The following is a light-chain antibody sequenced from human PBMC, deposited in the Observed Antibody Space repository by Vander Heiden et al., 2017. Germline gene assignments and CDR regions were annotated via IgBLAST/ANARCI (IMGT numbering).Light chain of an antibody. J-gene: IGLJ1*01. CDR3: SSYGGSNNFV. CDR2: EVS. CDR1: SSDVGGYNY. V-gene: IGLV2-8*01. Sequence: QSALTQPPSAYGSPGQSVTISCTGTSSDVGGYNYVSWYQQHPGKAPKLMIYEVSKRPSGVPDRFSGSKSGNTASLTVSGLQADDEADYYCSSYGGSNNFVFGTGTKLTVL.